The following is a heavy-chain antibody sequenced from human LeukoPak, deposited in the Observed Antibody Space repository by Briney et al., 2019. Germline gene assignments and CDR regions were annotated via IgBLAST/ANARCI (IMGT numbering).Heavy chain of an antibody. V-gene: IGHV3-48*04. J-gene: IGHJ6*03. CDR3: ARLGGDYGDYYMDV. D-gene: IGHD4-17*01. Sequence: PGGSLRLSRAAPGFTFSSYSMNWVRQAPGKGLEWVSYISSSSSTIYYADSVKGRFTISRDNAKNSLYLQMNSLRAEDTAAYYCARLGGDYGDYYMDVWGKGTTVTVSS. CDR2: ISSSSSTI. CDR1: GFTFSSYS.